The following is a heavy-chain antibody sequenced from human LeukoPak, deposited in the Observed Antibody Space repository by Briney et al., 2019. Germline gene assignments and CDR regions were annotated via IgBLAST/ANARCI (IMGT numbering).Heavy chain of an antibody. D-gene: IGHD2-2*02. CDR1: GFSVSSSGMG. Sequence: SGPTLVKATQTLTLTCSLSGFSVSSSGMGVGWIRQPPEKALEWLALIFLYEDTFHSPSMQTRLSITRDTANNQVVLTMTNMAPSDTATYFCARKRGGFYSEFDDWGQGALVTVSS. CDR2: IFLYEDT. V-gene: IGHV2-5*01. J-gene: IGHJ4*02. CDR3: ARKRGGFYSEFDD.